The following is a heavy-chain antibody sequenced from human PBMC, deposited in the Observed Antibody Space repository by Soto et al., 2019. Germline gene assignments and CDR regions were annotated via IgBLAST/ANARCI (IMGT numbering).Heavy chain of an antibody. CDR3: AHKRNTAERCWFDP. CDR2: IYGNDDE. J-gene: IGHJ5*02. V-gene: IGHV2-5*01. CDR1: GFSLTTSGVA. Sequence: QITLEESGPTLVQPTQTLTLTCTVSGFSLTTSGVAVVWIRQPPGKALEWLAAIYGNDDEHYRPSLRNRLTTTQDTSKNQVVLTMNNMDPVDTATYFCAHKRNTAERCWFDPWGQGTLVTVSS. D-gene: IGHD6-13*01.